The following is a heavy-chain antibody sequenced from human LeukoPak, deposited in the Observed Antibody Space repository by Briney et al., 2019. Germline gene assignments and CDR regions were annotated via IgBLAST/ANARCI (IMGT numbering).Heavy chain of an antibody. CDR3: ARSRGGSGSYPFDY. CDR1: GFTFSSYS. J-gene: IGHJ4*02. D-gene: IGHD1-26*01. CDR2: ISSSSSTI. Sequence: GGSLRLSCAASGFTFSSYSMDWVRQAPGKGLEWVSYISSSSSTIYYAGSVKGRFTISRDNAKNSLFLQMNSLRAEDTAVYYCARSRGGSGSYPFDYWGQGTLVTVSS. V-gene: IGHV3-48*01.